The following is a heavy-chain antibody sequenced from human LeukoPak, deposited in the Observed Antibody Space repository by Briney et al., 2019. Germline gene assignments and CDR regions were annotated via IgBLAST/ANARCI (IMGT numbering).Heavy chain of an antibody. CDR1: GFTFSTYS. V-gene: IGHV3-48*01. Sequence: PGGSLRLSCAASGFTFSTYSMNWVRQAPGKGLEWVSYISSGSTTVYYADSVRGRFTISRDNAKNSLYLQMDSLRVEDTAVYYCARDRVDYWGQGTLVTVSS. CDR2: ISSGSTTV. CDR3: ARDRVDY. J-gene: IGHJ4*02.